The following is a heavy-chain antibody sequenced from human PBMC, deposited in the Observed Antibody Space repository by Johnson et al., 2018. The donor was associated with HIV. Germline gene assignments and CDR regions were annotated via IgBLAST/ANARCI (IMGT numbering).Heavy chain of an antibody. CDR2: IRYDGSNK. D-gene: IGHD3-22*01. V-gene: IGHV3-30*02. CDR1: GFTFSSYG. J-gene: IGHJ3*02. Sequence: QEKLVESGGGLVKPGGSLRLSCAASGFTFSSYGMHWVRQAPGKGLEWVAFIRYDGSNKYYADSVKGRFTISRDNSKNTLYLQMNSLRAEDTAVYYCAKAREYDSTGHDAFDIWGQGTMVTVSS. CDR3: AKAREYDSTGHDAFDI.